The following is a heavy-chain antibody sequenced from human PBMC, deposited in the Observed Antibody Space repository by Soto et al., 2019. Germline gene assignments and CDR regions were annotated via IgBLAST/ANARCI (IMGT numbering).Heavy chain of an antibody. J-gene: IGHJ2*01. CDR3: ARDLRGHAARRYFDL. Sequence: VQVVASGGGLVQPGRSLRLSCAVSGFRFEQYVMHWVRQGPGKGLECVSTVSPTGDTVAYADSVEGRFTVSRDNAKNSLYLQMNSLKGDDTAVYYCARDLRGHAARRYFDLWGRGTLVTVSS. CDR2: VSPTGDTV. D-gene: IGHD6-25*01. V-gene: IGHV3-9*01. CDR1: GFRFEQYV.